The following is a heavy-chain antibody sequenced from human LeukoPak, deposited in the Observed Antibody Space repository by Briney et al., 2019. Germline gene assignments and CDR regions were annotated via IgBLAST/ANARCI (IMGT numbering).Heavy chain of an antibody. D-gene: IGHD3-22*01. CDR2: FDPEDGET. CDR1: GYTLTELS. Sequence: GASVKVSCKVSGYTLTELSMHWVRQAPGKGLEWMGGFDPEDGETIYAQKFQGRVTMTEDTSTDTAYMELSSLRSEDTAVYYCATDKADYYDSSGPVNDAFDIWGQGTMVTVSS. V-gene: IGHV1-24*01. CDR3: ATDKADYYDSSGPVNDAFDI. J-gene: IGHJ3*02.